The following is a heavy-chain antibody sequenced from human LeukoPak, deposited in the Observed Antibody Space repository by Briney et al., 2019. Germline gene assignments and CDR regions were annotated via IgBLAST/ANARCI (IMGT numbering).Heavy chain of an antibody. CDR2: ISAYNGNT. V-gene: IGHV1-18*01. CDR1: GYTFTSYG. Sequence: ASVKVSCKASGYTFTSYGISWVRQAPGQGLEWMGWISAYNGNTNYAQKLQGRVTMTTDTSTSTAYMELRSLRSDDTAVYYCARDLSGYDFWSGYHDAFDICGQGTIVTVSS. D-gene: IGHD3-3*01. CDR3: ARDLSGYDFWSGYHDAFDI. J-gene: IGHJ3*02.